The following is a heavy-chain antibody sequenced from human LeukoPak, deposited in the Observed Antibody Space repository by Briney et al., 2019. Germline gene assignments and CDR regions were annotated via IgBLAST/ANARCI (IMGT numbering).Heavy chain of an antibody. J-gene: IGHJ4*02. CDR1: GGSFSGYY. V-gene: IGHV4-34*01. D-gene: IGHD6-13*01. Sequence: SETLSLTCAVYGGSFSGYYWRWIRQPPGNGPEWIGEINHSGSTNYNPSRKSRVSISVDSSKNQFSLKVSSVTAADTAVYYCARGSDTAAGLYWGQGTLVTVSS. CDR2: INHSGST. CDR3: ARGSDTAAGLY.